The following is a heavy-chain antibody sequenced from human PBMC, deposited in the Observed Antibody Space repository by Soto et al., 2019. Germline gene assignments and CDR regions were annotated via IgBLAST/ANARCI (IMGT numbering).Heavy chain of an antibody. J-gene: IGHJ5*02. Sequence: SVKVSCKASGGTFSSYTISWVRQAPGQGLEWMGRIIPILGIANYAQKFQGRVTITADKSTSTAYMELSSLRSEDTAVYYCARVPILTGPHLNWFDPWGQGTLVTVSS. CDR3: ARVPILTGPHLNWFDP. CDR1: GGTFSSYT. V-gene: IGHV1-69*02. CDR2: IIPILGIA. D-gene: IGHD3-9*01.